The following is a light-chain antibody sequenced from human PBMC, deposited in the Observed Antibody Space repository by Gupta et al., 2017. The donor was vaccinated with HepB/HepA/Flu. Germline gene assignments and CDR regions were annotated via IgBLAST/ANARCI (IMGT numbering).Light chain of an antibody. CDR2: KNN. CDR3: SAWDSSLGAQV. V-gene: IGLV10-54*04. Sequence: AGLTQPPSVSTGLRQTATLTCTGNSNNVGNQGAAWLQQHQGHPPKLLSYKNNNRPSGISERFSASRSGHTASLTITGLQPEDEADYYCSAWDSSLGAQVFGGGTKLTVL. CDR1: SNNVGNQG. J-gene: IGLJ2*01.